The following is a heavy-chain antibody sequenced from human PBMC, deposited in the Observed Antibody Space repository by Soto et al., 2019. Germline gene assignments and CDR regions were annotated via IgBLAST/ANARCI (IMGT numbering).Heavy chain of an antibody. CDR3: ARGLGIAMVRDPNYFDY. CDR2: INHSGST. Sequence: PSETLSLTCAVYGGSFSGYYWSWIRQPPGKGLEWIGEINHSGSTNYNPSLKSRVTISVDTSKNQFSLKLSSVTAADTAVYYCARGLGIAMVRDPNYFDYWGQGTLVTVSS. CDR1: GGSFSGYY. V-gene: IGHV4-34*01. D-gene: IGHD3-10*01. J-gene: IGHJ4*02.